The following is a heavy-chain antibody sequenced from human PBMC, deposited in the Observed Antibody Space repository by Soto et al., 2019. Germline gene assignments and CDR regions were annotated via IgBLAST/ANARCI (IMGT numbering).Heavy chain of an antibody. CDR1: GGSVSSGVFS. CDR2: ISDGGSP. J-gene: IGHJ6*02. CDR3: ARGHYYYAMDV. Sequence: QLKLQESGSGVVKPSQTLSLTCAVSGGSVSSGVFSWNWIRQPPGQGLEWIGYISDGGSPHYTPSLKGRVSISVDRSTNVISLNLPSMTPAVTAVYFCARGHYYYAMDVWGQWTTVTVSS. V-gene: IGHV4-30-2*01.